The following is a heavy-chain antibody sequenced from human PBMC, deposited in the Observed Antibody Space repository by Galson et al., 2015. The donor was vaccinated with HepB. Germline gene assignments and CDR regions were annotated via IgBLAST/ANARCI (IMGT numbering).Heavy chain of an antibody. J-gene: IGHJ3*01. D-gene: IGHD3-9*01. CDR2: IKTSGAGA. CDR1: GFNFNYYA. CDR3: VKEDILTGFLVGSFHV. Sequence: SLRLSCTASGFNFNYYAMHWVRQAPGRGLEYISGIKTSGAGANYEDFVRGRFTIPRDNSRKSLNLQMTSLRPDDPALYYCVKEDILTGFLVGSFHVWGQGTMVTVSS. V-gene: IGHV3-64D*08.